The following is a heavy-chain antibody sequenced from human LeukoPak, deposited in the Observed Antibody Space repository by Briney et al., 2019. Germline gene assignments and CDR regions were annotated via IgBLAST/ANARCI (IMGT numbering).Heavy chain of an antibody. V-gene: IGHV6-1*01. D-gene: IGHD2-2*01. CDR2: TYYRSTWYN. Sequence: SQTLSLTCAISGDSVSSNSVTWNWIRQSPSRGLEWLGRTYYRSTWYNDYAASVRGRINVNPDTSKNQFSLHLNSVTPEDTAVYYCARRLTQYDCFDPWGQGILVTVSS. J-gene: IGHJ5*02. CDR1: GDSVSSNSVT. CDR3: ARRLTQYDCFDP.